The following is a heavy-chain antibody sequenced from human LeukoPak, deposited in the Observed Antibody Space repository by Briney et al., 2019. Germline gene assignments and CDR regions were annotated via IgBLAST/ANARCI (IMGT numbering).Heavy chain of an antibody. D-gene: IGHD5-24*01. Sequence: SETLSLTCTVSGGSISSSSYYWGWIRQPPGKGLEWIGYIYYSGSTYYNPSLKSRVTISVDTSKNQFSLKLSSVTAADTAVYYCARVVRDGYNPEPYFDYWGQGTLVTVSS. V-gene: IGHV4-31*03. CDR3: ARVVRDGYNPEPYFDY. CDR1: GGSISSSSYY. J-gene: IGHJ4*02. CDR2: IYYSGST.